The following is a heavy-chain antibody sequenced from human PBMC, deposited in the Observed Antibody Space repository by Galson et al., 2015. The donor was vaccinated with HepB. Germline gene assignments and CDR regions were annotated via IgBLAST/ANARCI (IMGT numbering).Heavy chain of an antibody. V-gene: IGHV5-51*01. CDR2: IYPGDSDT. Sequence: QSGAEVKKPGESLKISCEVSGYSFTDSLIGWVRQMPGKGLEWMGIIYPGDSDTKYSPSFQGQVTISADKSISTAYLQWSSLKASDTAMYYCARHRGANSCYYMDVWGKGTTVTVSS. CDR1: GYSFTDSL. J-gene: IGHJ6*03. CDR3: ARHRGANSCYYMDV. D-gene: IGHD4/OR15-4a*01.